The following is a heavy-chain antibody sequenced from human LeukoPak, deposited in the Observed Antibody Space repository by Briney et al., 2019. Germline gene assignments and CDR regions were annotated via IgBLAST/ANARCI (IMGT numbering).Heavy chain of an antibody. CDR2: ISSSSSYI. J-gene: IGHJ4*02. CDR1: GFTFSSYS. V-gene: IGHV3-21*01. Sequence: GGSLRLSCAASGFTFSSYSMNWVRQAPGKGLEWVSSISSSSSYIYYADSVKGRFTISRDNAKNSLYLQMNSLRAEDTAAYYCATSSSWYGDYWGQGTLVTVSS. D-gene: IGHD6-13*01. CDR3: ATSSSWYGDY.